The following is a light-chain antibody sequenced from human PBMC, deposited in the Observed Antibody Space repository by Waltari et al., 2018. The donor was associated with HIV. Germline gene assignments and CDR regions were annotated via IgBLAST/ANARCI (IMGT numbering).Light chain of an antibody. CDR3: MHGQQTPV. CDR2: LAS. V-gene: IGKV2-28*01. Sequence: DIAMIQSPDFLAVSPGERASISCRSSQSLLHNNGHNYLDWYIQRPGQAPELLIYLASRRASGVPDRIAGSGSGTDFILKISRVGPEDVGVYYCMHGQQTPVFGQGTLVEV. J-gene: IGKJ1*01. CDR1: QSLLHNNGHNY.